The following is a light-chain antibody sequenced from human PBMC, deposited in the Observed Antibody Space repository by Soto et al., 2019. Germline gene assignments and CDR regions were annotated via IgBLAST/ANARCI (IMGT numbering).Light chain of an antibody. V-gene: IGKV1-5*03. CDR3: QQYNSYPLT. Sequence: DIQMTQSPSTLSASVEDRVTITCRASQSISSWLAWYQQKPGKAPTLLIYKASSLESGVPSRFSGSGSGKEFTLTISSLQPDDFATYYCQQYNSYPLTFGEGNNVEIK. J-gene: IGKJ4*01. CDR1: QSISSW. CDR2: KAS.